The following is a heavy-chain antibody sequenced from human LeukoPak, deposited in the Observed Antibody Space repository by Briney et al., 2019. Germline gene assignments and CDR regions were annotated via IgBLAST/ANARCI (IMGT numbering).Heavy chain of an antibody. D-gene: IGHD3-3*01. CDR1: GYSISSGYY. CDR3: ARHTLLRFLESLPFDY. CDR2: IHHSGST. V-gene: IGHV4-38-2*01. Sequence: SETLSLTCAVSGYSISSGYYWGWIRQPPRKGLEWIGSIHHSGSTYYNPSLKSRVTISVDTSKNQFSLKLSSVTAADTAVYYSARHTLLRFLESLPFDYWGQGTLVTVSS. J-gene: IGHJ4*02.